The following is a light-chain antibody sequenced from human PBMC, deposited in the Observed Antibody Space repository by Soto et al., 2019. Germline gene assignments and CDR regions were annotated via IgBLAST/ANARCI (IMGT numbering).Light chain of an antibody. CDR3: HQSSNWPRT. Sequence: EIVLTQSPATLSLFPGERATLSCRASQSIRTYLAWYQQKPGQAPRLLISNASNRATGIPARFSGSGSGTDFSLTISSLEAEDFAVYYCHQSSNWPRTFGGGTKVEIK. J-gene: IGKJ4*01. V-gene: IGKV3-11*01. CDR1: QSIRTY. CDR2: NAS.